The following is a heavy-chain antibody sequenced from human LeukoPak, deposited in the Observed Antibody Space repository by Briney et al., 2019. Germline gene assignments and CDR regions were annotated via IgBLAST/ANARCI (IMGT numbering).Heavy chain of an antibody. CDR2: ISSKASGGTT. Sequence: GGSLRLSCTTSGFTFGDYAMSWFRQAPGKGLEWVGFISSKASGGTTEYAASVKGRFTISRDDSKSIAYLQMNSLKSEDTAVYYCRQWLGTFDIWGQGTMVTVSS. D-gene: IGHD6-19*01. J-gene: IGHJ3*02. CDR3: RQWLGTFDI. CDR1: GFTFGDYA. V-gene: IGHV3-49*03.